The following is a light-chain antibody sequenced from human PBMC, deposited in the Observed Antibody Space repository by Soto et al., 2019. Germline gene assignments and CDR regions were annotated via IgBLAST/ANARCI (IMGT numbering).Light chain of an antibody. J-gene: IGKJ1*01. CDR2: DVS. CDR3: QQYHSYPWT. Sequence: DIQMSQSPSTLSASVGDRVTITCRASQSVSAWLAWYQQKPGRAPSLLIYDVSTLDSGVPARFSGAGSDTEFTLTISSLQPDDFAAYYCQQYHSYPWTFGQGTQVEVK. V-gene: IGKV1-5*01. CDR1: QSVSAW.